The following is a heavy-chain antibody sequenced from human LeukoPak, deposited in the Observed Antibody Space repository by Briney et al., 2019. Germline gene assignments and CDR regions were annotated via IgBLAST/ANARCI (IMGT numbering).Heavy chain of an antibody. J-gene: IGHJ4*02. CDR3: ARGRKPVATIPGDY. V-gene: IGHV1-24*01. D-gene: IGHD5-12*01. CDR1: GYTLTELS. CDR2: FDPEEGEI. Sequence: ASVKVSCKVSGYTLTELSMHWVRQAPGKGLEWMGGFDPEEGEIVYAQKFQGRVTMTRDMSTSTVYMELSSLRSEDTAVYYCARGRKPVATIPGDYWGQGTLVTVSS.